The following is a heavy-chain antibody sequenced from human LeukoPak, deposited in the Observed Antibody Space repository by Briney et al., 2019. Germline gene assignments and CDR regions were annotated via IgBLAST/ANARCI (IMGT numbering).Heavy chain of an antibody. V-gene: IGHV3-30*03. CDR3: ASLGLVGAFDY. CDR2: ISYDGSNK. CDR1: GFTFSSYS. Sequence: GGSLRLSCAASGFTFSSYSMNWVRQAPGKGLEWVAVISYDGSNKYYADSVKGRFTISRDNSKNTLYLQMNSLRAEDTAVYYCASLGLVGAFDYWGQGTLVTVSS. D-gene: IGHD1-26*01. J-gene: IGHJ4*02.